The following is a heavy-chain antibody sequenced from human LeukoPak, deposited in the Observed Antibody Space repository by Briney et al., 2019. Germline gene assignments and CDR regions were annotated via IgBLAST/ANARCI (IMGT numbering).Heavy chain of an antibody. V-gene: IGHV4-59*01. CDR2: IYYSGST. CDR3: ARGLAGRV. Sequence: SETLSLTCTVSGGSISSYYWSWVRQPPGKGLEGIGYIYYSGSTNYNPSLKSRVTISVETTKNQFSLKLSSVAAADPAVYYCARGLAGRVWGQGTTVTVSS. CDR1: GGSISSYY. J-gene: IGHJ6*02.